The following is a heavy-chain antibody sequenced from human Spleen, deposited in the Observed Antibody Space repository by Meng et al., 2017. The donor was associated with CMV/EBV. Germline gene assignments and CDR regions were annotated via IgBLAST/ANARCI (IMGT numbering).Heavy chain of an antibody. CDR1: GGTFSRDA. J-gene: IGHJ6*02. CDR2: IIPILGIS. Sequence: SVKVSCKASGGTFSRDAVSWVRQAPGQGLEWMGGIIPILGISNYAQKFQGRVTITTDESTSTAYMELSSLRSEDTAVYYCARDKESGVNIVAGTDGMDVWGQGTTVTVSS. D-gene: IGHD5-12*01. CDR3: ARDKESGVNIVAGTDGMDV. V-gene: IGHV1-69*10.